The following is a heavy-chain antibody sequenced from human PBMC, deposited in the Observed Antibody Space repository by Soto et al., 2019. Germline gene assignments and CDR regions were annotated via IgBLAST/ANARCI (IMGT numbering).Heavy chain of an antibody. Sequence: QVQLQESGPGLVKPSETLSLTCTVSGGSISSYYWSWIRQPPGKGLEWIGYIYYSGSTNYNPSLKSRVTISVDTSKNQFSLKLSSVTAADTAVYYCARASHRGIVVVPAAPYYFDYWGQGTLVTVSS. CDR3: ARASHRGIVVVPAAPYYFDY. D-gene: IGHD2-2*01. CDR1: GGSISSYY. CDR2: IYYSGST. V-gene: IGHV4-59*01. J-gene: IGHJ4*02.